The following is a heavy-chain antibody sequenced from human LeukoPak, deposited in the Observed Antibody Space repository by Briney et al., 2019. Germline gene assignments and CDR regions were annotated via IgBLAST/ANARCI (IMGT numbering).Heavy chain of an antibody. J-gene: IGHJ5*02. CDR3: ARHIRGRKSRWFDP. D-gene: IGHD3-10*01. Sequence: SETLSLTCTVSGDSISSGSYYWSWIRQPAGKGLEWIGRIYGSGRTNYNLSLKSRVTISVDTSKNQFSLKLSSVTAADTAVYYCARHIRGRKSRWFDPWGQGTLVTVSS. CDR1: GDSISSGSYY. CDR2: IYGSGRT. V-gene: IGHV4-61*02.